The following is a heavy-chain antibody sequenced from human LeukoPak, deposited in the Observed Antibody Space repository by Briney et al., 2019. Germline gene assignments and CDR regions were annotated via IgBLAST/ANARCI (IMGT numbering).Heavy chain of an antibody. V-gene: IGHV3-23*01. Sequence: PGGSLRLSCAASGFTFSSYGMSWVRQAPGKGLEWVSAISGSGGSTYYADSVKGRFTISRDNSKNTLYLQMNSLRAEDTAVYYCAKADYDILTGYYDYYYMDVWGKGTTVTISS. CDR1: GFTFSSYG. CDR3: AKADYDILTGYYDYYYMDV. D-gene: IGHD3-9*01. J-gene: IGHJ6*03. CDR2: ISGSGGST.